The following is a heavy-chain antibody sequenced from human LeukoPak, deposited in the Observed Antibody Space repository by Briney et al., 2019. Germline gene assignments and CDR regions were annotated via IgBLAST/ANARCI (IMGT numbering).Heavy chain of an antibody. CDR3: ARDVSNYGLGYYYYYMDV. V-gene: IGHV4-4*02. D-gene: IGHD4-11*01. CDR1: GGSISSSNW. J-gene: IGHJ6*03. CDR2: IYHSGST. Sequence: SETLSLTCAVSGGSISSSNWWSWVRQPPGKGLEWIGEIYHSGSTNYNPSLKSRVTMSVDTSKNQFSLKLSSVTAADTAVYYCARDVSNYGLGYYYYYMDVWGKGTTVTVSS.